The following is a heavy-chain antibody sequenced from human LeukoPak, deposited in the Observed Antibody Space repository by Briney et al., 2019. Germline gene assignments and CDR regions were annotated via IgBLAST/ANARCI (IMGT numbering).Heavy chain of an antibody. CDR1: GYTFTSYD. CDR2: MNPNSGNT. Sequence: SSVKVSCKASGYTFTSYDINWVRQATGQGLEWMGWMNPNSGNTGYAQKFQGRVTITRNTSISTAYMELSSLRSEDTAVYYCARVGDILTGYPYYFDYWGQGTLVTVSS. CDR3: ARVGDILTGYPYYFDY. V-gene: IGHV1-8*03. J-gene: IGHJ4*02. D-gene: IGHD3-9*01.